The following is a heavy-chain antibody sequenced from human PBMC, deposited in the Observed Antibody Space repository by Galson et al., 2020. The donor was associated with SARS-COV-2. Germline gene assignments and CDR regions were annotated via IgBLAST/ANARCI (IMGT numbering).Heavy chain of an antibody. Sequence: TGRSLRLSCAASGFTFSSYAMHWVRQAPGKGLEWVAVISYDGSNKYYADSVKGRFTISRDNSKNTLYLQMNSLRAEDTAVYYCARDLTIFGVVIHDNAFDIWGQGTMVTVSS. CDR2: ISYDGSNK. D-gene: IGHD3-3*01. CDR3: ARDLTIFGVVIHDNAFDI. V-gene: IGHV3-30-3*01. J-gene: IGHJ3*02. CDR1: GFTFSSYA.